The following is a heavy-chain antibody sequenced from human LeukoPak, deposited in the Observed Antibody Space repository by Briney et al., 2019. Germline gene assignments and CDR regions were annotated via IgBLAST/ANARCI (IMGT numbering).Heavy chain of an antibody. CDR3: ARGWRARLSSGSPPTE. CDR2: INHSGST. Sequence: SETLSLTCAVYGGSFSGYYGSWIRQPPGKGLEWIGEINHSGSTNYNPSLKSRVTISVDTSKNQFSLKLSSVTAADTAVYYCARGWRARLSSGSPPTEWGQGTLVTVSS. CDR1: GGSFSGYY. D-gene: IGHD6-19*01. V-gene: IGHV4-34*01. J-gene: IGHJ4*02.